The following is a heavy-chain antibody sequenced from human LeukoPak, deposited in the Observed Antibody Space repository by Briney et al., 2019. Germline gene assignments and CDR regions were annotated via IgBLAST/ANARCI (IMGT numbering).Heavy chain of an antibody. CDR1: GFTLSSYG. CDR2: ISYDGSNK. Sequence: GGSLRLSCAASGFTLSSYGMHWARQAPGKGLEWVEVISYDGSNKYYADSVKGRFTISRDNSKNTLYLQMNSLRAEDTAVYYCAKDAGWAHRYYFDYWGQGTLVTVSS. V-gene: IGHV3-30*18. D-gene: IGHD3-16*01. CDR3: AKDAGWAHRYYFDY. J-gene: IGHJ4*02.